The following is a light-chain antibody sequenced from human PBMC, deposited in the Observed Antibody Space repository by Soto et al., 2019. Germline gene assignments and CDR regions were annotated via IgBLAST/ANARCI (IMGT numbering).Light chain of an antibody. Sequence: DIEVTQSPSSLSASIGDRVSITCRARQQISSYLQWYQQKPGKAPKLLIYAASSLQSGVPSRFSGSGAGTEFTLTISSLQPDDFATYYCQQYNSYSRTFGQGTKVDIK. CDR1: QQISSY. CDR3: QQYNSYSRT. V-gene: IGKV1-5*01. CDR2: AAS. J-gene: IGKJ1*01.